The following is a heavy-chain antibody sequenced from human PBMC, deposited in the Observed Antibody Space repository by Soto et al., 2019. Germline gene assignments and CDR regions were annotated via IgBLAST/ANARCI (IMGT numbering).Heavy chain of an antibody. CDR3: VRFSRQAHGGDAFSI. CDR2: IYHSGST. Sequence: SETLSLTCTVSGGSISTYYWSWVRQPPGKGLEWIGYIYHSGSTNYNPSLESRVTMSVDTSKNQFSLKLSSVAAADTAVYYCVRFSRQAHGGDAFSIWNQGTMVTVSS. V-gene: IGHV4-59*08. CDR1: GGSISTYY. J-gene: IGHJ3*02.